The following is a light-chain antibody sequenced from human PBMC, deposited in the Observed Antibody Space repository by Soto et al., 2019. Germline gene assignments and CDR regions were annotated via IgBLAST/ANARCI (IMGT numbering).Light chain of an antibody. J-gene: IGLJ3*02. CDR2: EDN. CDR3: QSYDSSNPWV. Sequence: NFMLTQPHSVSESPGKTVTISCTRSRGSIASNYVQWYQQRPGSAPTTVIYEDNQRPSGVPDRFSGSIDSSSNSASLTISGLKTEDEADYYCQSYDSSNPWVFGGGTKLTVL. V-gene: IGLV6-57*04. CDR1: RGSIASNY.